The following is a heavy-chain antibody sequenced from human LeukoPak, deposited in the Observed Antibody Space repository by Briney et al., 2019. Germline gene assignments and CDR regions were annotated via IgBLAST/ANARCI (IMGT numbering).Heavy chain of an antibody. CDR3: ARDLSSGWSLYMDV. D-gene: IGHD6-19*01. V-gene: IGHV4-4*02. CDR2: IYHSGST. Sequence: SETLSLTCAVSGGSIDSRKWWTWVRQPPGKGLEWIGEIYHSGSTNYNPSLKSRVTISVDKSKNQFSLKLSSVTAADTAVYYCARDLSSGWSLYMDVWGKGTTVTVSS. CDR1: GGSIDSRKW. J-gene: IGHJ6*03.